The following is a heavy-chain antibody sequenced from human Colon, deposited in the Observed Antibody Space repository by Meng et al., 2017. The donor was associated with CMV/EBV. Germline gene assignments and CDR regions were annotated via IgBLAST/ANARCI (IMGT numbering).Heavy chain of an antibody. V-gene: IGHV3-74*01. Sequence: SLRLSCEASTLTFSNSWMYWVRQAPGKGLEWVSRINRDGSDTAYADFVKGRFTVSRDNAKNTLFLQMNSLRAEDTAVYYCITSWIDPWGQGILVTVSS. CDR3: ITSWIDP. J-gene: IGHJ5*02. CDR1: TLTFSNSW. CDR2: INRDGSDT.